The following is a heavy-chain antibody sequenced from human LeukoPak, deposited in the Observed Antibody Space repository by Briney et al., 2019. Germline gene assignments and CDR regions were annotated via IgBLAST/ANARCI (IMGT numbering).Heavy chain of an antibody. Sequence: GGSLRLSCAASGFTFSTYSMNWVRQAPGKGLDWVSAISSSGSYIYYADSVKGRFTISRDNARNSLYLLINSLRAEDTAVYYCARVGTCGSTSCNAVYWGQGTLVTVSS. CDR3: ARVGTCGSTSCNAVY. CDR1: GFTFSTYS. D-gene: IGHD2-2*01. CDR2: ISSSGSYI. J-gene: IGHJ4*02. V-gene: IGHV3-21*01.